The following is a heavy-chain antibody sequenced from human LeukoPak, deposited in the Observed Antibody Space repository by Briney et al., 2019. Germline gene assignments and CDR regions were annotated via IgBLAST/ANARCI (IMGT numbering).Heavy chain of an antibody. CDR1: GYTFTSYY. CDR2: INPRTGST. Sequence: ASVKVSCKASGYTFTSYYLYWVRQAPGQGLEWMGIINPRTGSTTYAQKFQGRVTMTRDMSTSTVHMELSSLRSEDTAVYYCARDPGYSSGWPLYFFEYWGQGTLVTVSS. J-gene: IGHJ4*02. D-gene: IGHD6-19*01. CDR3: ARDPGYSSGWPLYFFEY. V-gene: IGHV1-46*01.